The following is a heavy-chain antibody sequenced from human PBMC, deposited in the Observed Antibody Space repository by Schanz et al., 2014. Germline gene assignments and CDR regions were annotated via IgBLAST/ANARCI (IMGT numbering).Heavy chain of an antibody. Sequence: QVLLVQSGAEVKKPGASVKVSCKASGYTFTGHRMHWVRQAPGQGPEWMGWVNTNTGHPTYAQGFRGRFVFSMDTSVSTAYLQISSLKTADTAVYYCARDLTFAVGYENIPHFDYWGQGTLVTVSS. CDR1: GYTFTGHR. CDR2: VNTNTGHP. J-gene: IGHJ4*02. D-gene: IGHD5-12*01. CDR3: ARDLTFAVGYENIPHFDY. V-gene: IGHV7-4-1*02.